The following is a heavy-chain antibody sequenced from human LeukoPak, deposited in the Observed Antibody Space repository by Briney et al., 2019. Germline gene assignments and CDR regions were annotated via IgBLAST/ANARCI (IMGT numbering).Heavy chain of an antibody. CDR1: GGSVTTSSYY. V-gene: IGHV4-39*01. CDR2: MSHSGSA. J-gene: IGHJ6*02. CDR3: ARPSGYYYYGMDV. D-gene: IGHD3-10*01. Sequence: SETLSLTCTVSGGSVTTSSYYWGWIRQPPGKGLEWIGSMSHSGSAFYNPSLKSRVSISVDTSKNQFSLKLSSVTAADTAVYYCARPSGYYYYGMDVWGQGTTVTVSS.